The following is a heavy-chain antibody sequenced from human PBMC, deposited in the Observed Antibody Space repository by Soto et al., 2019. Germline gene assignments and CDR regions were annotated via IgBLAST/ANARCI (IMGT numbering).Heavy chain of an antibody. CDR1: GGSISRYY. D-gene: IGHD2-2*02. CDR2: IDNSGTT. CDR3: ARDLYVPGAIREFYNYYGMDV. Sequence: QVQLQESGPGLVKPSETLSLTCTVSGGSISRYYWNWIRQPPGKGLEWIGYIDNSGTTAYNPSLQSRVTISVDTSKNHFSLKLSSVTAADTAVYYCARDLYVPGAIREFYNYYGMDVWGQGTTVTVSS. J-gene: IGHJ6*02. V-gene: IGHV4-59*01.